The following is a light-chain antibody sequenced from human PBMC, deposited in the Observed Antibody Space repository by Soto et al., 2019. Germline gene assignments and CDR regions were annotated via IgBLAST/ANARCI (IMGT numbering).Light chain of an antibody. V-gene: IGKV3-20*01. CDR2: GAS. CDR1: QSVSSSY. CDR3: QQYGSSPWT. J-gene: IGKJ1*01. Sequence: EIVFTQSPGTLSLSPGERATLSCRASQSVSSSYLAWYQQKPGQAPRLLIYGASSRDTGIPDRFSGSGSGTDFNLPISRLEPEDFSVYYCQQYGSSPWTFGQGTKVDIK.